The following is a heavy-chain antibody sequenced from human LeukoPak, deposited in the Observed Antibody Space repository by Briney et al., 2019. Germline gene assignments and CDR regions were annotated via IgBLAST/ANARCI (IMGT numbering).Heavy chain of an antibody. V-gene: IGHV3-15*01. CDR1: GFSFSTAW. CDR3: TTDLGGYYTGGSCYTGLYNCFDH. Sequence: GGSLRLSCAASGFSFSTAWMSWVRQAPGKGLEWVGRIRSKSYGDTTDYAAPVKGRFTISRDDSENTLYLQMSSLKIEDTAVYYCTTDLGGYYTGGSCYTGLYNCFDHWGQGTLVTVSS. D-gene: IGHD2-15*01. J-gene: IGHJ5*02. CDR2: IRSKSYGDTT.